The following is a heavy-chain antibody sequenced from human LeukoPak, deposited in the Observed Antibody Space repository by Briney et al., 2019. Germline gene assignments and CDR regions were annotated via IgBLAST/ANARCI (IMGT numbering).Heavy chain of an antibody. V-gene: IGHV4-4*07. J-gene: IGHJ4*02. CDR1: AGSISSYY. CDR3: ARVAYYCCSGSYEDYYFDY. D-gene: IGHD3-10*01. Sequence: SETLSFTCTVSAGSISSYYWSWIRQPAGKGLEWIGRIYTSGSNNYNPSLKSRVTMSVDTSKNQFSLKLSSVTAADTAVYYCARVAYYCCSGSYEDYYFDYWGKGTLVTVSS. CDR2: IYTSGSN.